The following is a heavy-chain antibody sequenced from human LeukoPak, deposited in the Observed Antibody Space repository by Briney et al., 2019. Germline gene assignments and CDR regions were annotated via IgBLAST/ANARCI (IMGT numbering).Heavy chain of an antibody. J-gene: IGHJ4*02. CDR2: IYYSGST. CDR3: ASGRDGLHTFDY. Sequence: PSETLSLTCTVSGGSISSYYWSWIRQPPGKGLEWIGYIYYSGSTNYNPSLKSRVTISVDTSKNQFSLKLSSVTAADTAAYYCASGRDGLHTFDYWGQGTLVTVSS. CDR1: GGSISSYY. V-gene: IGHV4-59*01. D-gene: IGHD5-24*01.